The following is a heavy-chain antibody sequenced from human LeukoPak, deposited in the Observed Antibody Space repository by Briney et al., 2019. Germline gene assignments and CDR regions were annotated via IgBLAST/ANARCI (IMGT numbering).Heavy chain of an antibody. D-gene: IGHD2-15*01. CDR2: MNPNSGNT. V-gene: IGHV1-8*01. CDR3: ARGDIGYCSGGSCRTKEGGFDY. J-gene: IGHJ4*02. Sequence: GASVKVSFTASGYTFTIYDINWVRQATGQGLEWMGWMNPNSGNTGYAQKFQGRVTMTRNTSISTAYMELSSLRSEDTAVYYCARGDIGYCSGGSCRTKEGGFDYWGQGTLVTVSS. CDR1: GYTFTIYD.